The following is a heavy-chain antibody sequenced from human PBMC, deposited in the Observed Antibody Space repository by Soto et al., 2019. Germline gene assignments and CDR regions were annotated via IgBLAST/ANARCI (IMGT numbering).Heavy chain of an antibody. Sequence: SETLSLTCTVSGGSISSSSYYWGWIRQPPGKGLEWIGSIYYSGSTYYNPSLKSRVTISVDTSKNQFSLKLSSVTAADTAVYYCARRQGRSITMVRGVSGGGPFDYWGQGTLVTVSS. J-gene: IGHJ4*02. D-gene: IGHD3-10*01. V-gene: IGHV4-39*01. CDR1: GGSISSSSYY. CDR3: ARRQGRSITMVRGVSGGGPFDY. CDR2: IYYSGST.